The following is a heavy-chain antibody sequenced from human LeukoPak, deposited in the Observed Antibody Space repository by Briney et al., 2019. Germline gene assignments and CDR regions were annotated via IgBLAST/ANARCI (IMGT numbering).Heavy chain of an antibody. CDR1: GYSFSSYW. J-gene: IGHJ4*02. Sequence: GESLKISCKGLGYSFSSYWKAWVGQRPGKGLEWMGIIYPGGSETRYDPSFQGQVTISADSSTSTAYLQWSSLRASDTAMYYCARASRDLYNQNFDHWVEGTLVTVSS. CDR2: IYPGGSET. CDR3: ARASRDLYNQNFDH. D-gene: IGHD5-24*01. V-gene: IGHV5-51*01.